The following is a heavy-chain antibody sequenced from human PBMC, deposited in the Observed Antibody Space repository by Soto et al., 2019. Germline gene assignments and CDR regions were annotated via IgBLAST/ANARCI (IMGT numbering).Heavy chain of an antibody. CDR2: ISGSDGKT. CDR3: AKWRGYSYGTIAPPRY. CDR1: GFSFGSYA. D-gene: IGHD5-18*01. J-gene: IGHJ4*02. Sequence: GSLRLSCAASGFSFGSYALSWVRQAPGKGLEWVSTISGSDGKTFYADSVKGRFTISRDNSKNTLYLQMNSLRAEDTAVYYCAKWRGYSYGTIAPPRYWGQGTLVTVSS. V-gene: IGHV3-23*01.